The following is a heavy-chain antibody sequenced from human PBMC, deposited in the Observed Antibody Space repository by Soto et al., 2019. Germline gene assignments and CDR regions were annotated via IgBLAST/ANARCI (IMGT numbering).Heavy chain of an antibody. CDR1: GFPLKNYT. D-gene: IGHD2-2*01. CDR2: ISGTSNYK. CDR3: ARARSTTWSGTTRGWFDP. J-gene: IGHJ5*02. V-gene: IGHV3-21*06. Sequence: ESGGGLVKPGGSLRLSCAASGFPLKNYTMNWVRQAPGKGLEWVSSISGTSNYKYYADSVKVRFTISRDNAKNALYLQMSSLRAEDTAVYYCARARSTTWSGTTRGWFDPWGQGTLVTVAS.